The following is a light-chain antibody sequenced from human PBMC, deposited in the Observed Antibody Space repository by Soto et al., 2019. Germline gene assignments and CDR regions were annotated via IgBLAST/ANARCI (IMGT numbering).Light chain of an antibody. CDR2: GNS. Sequence: QSVLTQPPSVSGALGQRVTISCTGSRSNIGAGYDVHWYQQLPGTAPKLLIYGNSNRPSGVPDRFSGSKSGTSASLAITGLQAEDEADYYCQSYDSSLSGSLFGGGTKVTVL. CDR1: RSNIGAGYD. J-gene: IGLJ2*01. CDR3: QSYDSSLSGSL. V-gene: IGLV1-40*01.